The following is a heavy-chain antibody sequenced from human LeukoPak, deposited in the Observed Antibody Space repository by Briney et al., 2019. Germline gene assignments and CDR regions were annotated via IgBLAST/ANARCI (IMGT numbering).Heavy chain of an antibody. D-gene: IGHD4-17*01. J-gene: IGHJ4*02. Sequence: PGGSLRLSCAASGFTLSSYAMSWVRQAPGEGLEWVSAISGSGGNTYYADSVKGRFTISRDNSKNTLYLQMNSLRAEDTAVYYCAKFHAVTIGPVAIDYWGQGTLVTVSS. CDR1: GFTLSSYA. V-gene: IGHV3-23*01. CDR3: AKFHAVTIGPVAIDY. CDR2: ISGSGGNT.